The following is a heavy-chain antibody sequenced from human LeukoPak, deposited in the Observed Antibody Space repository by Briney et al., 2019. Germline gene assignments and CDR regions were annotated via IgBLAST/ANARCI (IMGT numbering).Heavy chain of an antibody. Sequence: GASVKVSCKASGYTFTSYYMHWVRQAPGQGLEWMGIINPSGGSTSYAQKFQGRVTVTRDTSTSTVYMELSSLRSEDTAVYYCARDHHYYDSSGYTPPAAFDIWGQGTMVTVSS. CDR1: GYTFTSYY. D-gene: IGHD3-22*01. CDR3: ARDHHYYDSSGYTPPAAFDI. V-gene: IGHV1-46*01. CDR2: INPSGGST. J-gene: IGHJ3*02.